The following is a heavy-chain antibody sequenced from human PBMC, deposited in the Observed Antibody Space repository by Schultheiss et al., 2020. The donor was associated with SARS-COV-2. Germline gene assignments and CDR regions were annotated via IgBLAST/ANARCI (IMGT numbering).Heavy chain of an antibody. D-gene: IGHD6-13*01. V-gene: IGHV3-30*03. CDR1: GFTFSSYG. J-gene: IGHJ6*02. Sequence: GGSLRLSCAASGFTFSSYGMHWVRQAPGKGLEWVAVISYDGSNKYYADSVKGRFTISRDNSKNTLYLQMNSLRAEDTAVYYCARAGGGVAAAGGLDVWGQGTTVTVSS. CDR3: ARAGGGVAAAGGLDV. CDR2: ISYDGSNK.